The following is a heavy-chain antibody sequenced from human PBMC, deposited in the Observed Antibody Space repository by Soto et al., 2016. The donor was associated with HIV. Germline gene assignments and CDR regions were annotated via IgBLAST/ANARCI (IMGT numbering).Heavy chain of an antibody. J-gene: IGHJ4*02. CDR1: GASITISNSY. D-gene: IGHD5-12*01. V-gene: IGHV4-61*05. CDR2: VSHSGT. CDR3: ARGARFDDSGYALKMNDN. Sequence: QVHLEQSGPRLVEPLGTLSLTCSVSGASITISNSYWGWIRQHPRRGGLQWIGYVSHSGTTYNPSLKSRVTMNLDTSKSRFFLRLTSVTAADTAIYYCARGARFDDSGYALKMNDNWGQGTLAIVS.